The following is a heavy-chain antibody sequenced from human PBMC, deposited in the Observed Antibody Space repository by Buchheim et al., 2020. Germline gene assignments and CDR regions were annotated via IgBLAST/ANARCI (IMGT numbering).Heavy chain of an antibody. J-gene: IGHJ5*02. Sequence: EVQLVQSGAEVKKAGESLRISCKGSGYSFTTYWIGWVRQMPGKGLEWMGIIYPHDSDTRYSPSFQGQVTIPADKSLNTAYSQWSSLKASDTAIYYCARRTLILPSMGWFDPWGQGTL. CDR3: ARRTLILPSMGWFDP. CDR2: IYPHDSDT. D-gene: IGHD2/OR15-2a*01. V-gene: IGHV5-51*01. CDR1: GYSFTTYW.